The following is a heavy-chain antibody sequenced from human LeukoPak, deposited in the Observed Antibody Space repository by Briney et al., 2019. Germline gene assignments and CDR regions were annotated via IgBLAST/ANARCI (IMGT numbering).Heavy chain of an antibody. V-gene: IGHV4-4*07. Sequence: PSETLSLTCTVPGGSISSYYWSWIRQPAGKGLEWIGRIYTSGSTNYNPSLKSRVTISVDKSKNQFSLKLSSVTAADTAVYYCARSYQLLLDVWGKGTTVTVSS. J-gene: IGHJ6*04. CDR1: GGSISSYY. D-gene: IGHD6-6*01. CDR2: IYTSGST. CDR3: ARSYQLLLDV.